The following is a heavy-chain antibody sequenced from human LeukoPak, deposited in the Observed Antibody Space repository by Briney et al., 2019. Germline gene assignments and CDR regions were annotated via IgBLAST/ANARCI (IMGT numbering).Heavy chain of an antibody. V-gene: IGHV4-4*07. J-gene: IGHJ4*02. Sequence: KSSEPVSLPCTGSGGSISSYYWSWLRVPAGKGLEWIGRIYTSGSTKYNASLKSRVSMSVDKSKNQFSLKLSSVTAADTAVFYCARENSGSYRDFDYWGQGTLVTVSS. CDR2: IYTSGST. D-gene: IGHD1-26*01. CDR3: ARENSGSYRDFDY. CDR1: GGSISSYY.